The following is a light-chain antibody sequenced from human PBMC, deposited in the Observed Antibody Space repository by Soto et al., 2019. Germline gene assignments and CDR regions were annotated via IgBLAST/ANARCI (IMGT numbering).Light chain of an antibody. V-gene: IGKV3-15*01. Sequence: EIVMAQSPATPSVSPGERATLSCRASQSVSSNLAWYQQKPGQAPRLVIHGSSTRATGIPARFSGSGSGTEFTLTISSLQSEDFAVYYCQQYNVWSTFGQGTKVEIK. J-gene: IGKJ1*01. CDR3: QQYNVWST. CDR1: QSVSSN. CDR2: GSS.